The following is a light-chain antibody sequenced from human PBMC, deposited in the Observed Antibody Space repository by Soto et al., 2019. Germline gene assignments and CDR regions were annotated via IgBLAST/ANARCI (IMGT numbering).Light chain of an antibody. Sequence: EIVLTQSPGTLSLSPGERATLSCRASQSVSSSYLAWYQQKPGQAPRLLIYGASSRGTGIPDMFSGSGSGTDFTLTISRLEPEDFAVYYCQHYGSSPQSFGQGTKVEIK. CDR3: QHYGSSPQS. J-gene: IGKJ1*01. V-gene: IGKV3-20*01. CDR2: GAS. CDR1: QSVSSSY.